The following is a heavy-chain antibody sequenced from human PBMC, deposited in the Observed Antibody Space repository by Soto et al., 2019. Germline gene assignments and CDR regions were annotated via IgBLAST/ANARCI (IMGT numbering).Heavy chain of an antibody. V-gene: IGHV2-70*11. J-gene: IGHJ6*02. CDR1: GFSLSTSGIC. Sequence: GSGPTLVNPTQTLTLTCTFSGFSLSTSGICVSWNRQPPGKALEWLARIDWDDDKYYSTSLKTRLTISKDTSKNQVVLTMTNMDPVDTATYYCARIPGSHDFWSGYFYYYGMDVWGQGTTVTVSS. D-gene: IGHD3-3*01. CDR3: ARIPGSHDFWSGYFYYYGMDV. CDR2: IDWDDDK.